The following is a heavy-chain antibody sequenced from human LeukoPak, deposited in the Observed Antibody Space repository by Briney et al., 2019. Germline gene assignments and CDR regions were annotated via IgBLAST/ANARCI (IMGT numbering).Heavy chain of an antibody. CDR3: ARDDYSNFLYYYGMDV. CDR1: GLTFSSYW. V-gene: IGHV3-7*01. J-gene: IGHJ6*02. CDR2: IKQDGSEK. D-gene: IGHD4-11*01. Sequence: PGGSLRLSCAASGLTFSSYWMSWVRQAPGKGLEWVANIKQDGSEKYYVASVKGRFTISRDNAKTSLYLQMNSLRAADTAVYYCARDDYSNFLYYYGMDVWGQGTTVTVSS.